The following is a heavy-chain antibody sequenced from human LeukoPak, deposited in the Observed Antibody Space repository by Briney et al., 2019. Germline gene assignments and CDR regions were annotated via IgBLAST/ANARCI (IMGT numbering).Heavy chain of an antibody. Sequence: QPGGSLRLSCAASGFTFSSYAMHWVRQAPGKGLEWVAVISYDGSNKYYADSEKGRFTISRDNSKNTLYLQMNSLRAEDTAVYYCARDQDAKYYYESSGGFDYWGQGTLVTVSS. CDR3: ARDQDAKYYYESSGGFDY. CDR1: GFTFSSYA. V-gene: IGHV3-30-3*01. CDR2: ISYDGSNK. J-gene: IGHJ4*02. D-gene: IGHD3-22*01.